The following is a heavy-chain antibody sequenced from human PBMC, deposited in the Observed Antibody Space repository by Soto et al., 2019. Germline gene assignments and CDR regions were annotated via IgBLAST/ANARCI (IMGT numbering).Heavy chain of an antibody. CDR2: IWYDGSNK. CDR1: GFTFSSYG. D-gene: IGHD3-10*01. Sequence: PGGSLRLSCAASGFTFSSYGMHWVRQAPGKGLEWVAVIWYDGSNKYYADSVKGRFTISRDNSKNTLYLQMNSLRAEDTAVYYCARGAPLRGVIVDWFDPWGQGTLVTVSS. V-gene: IGHV3-33*01. J-gene: IGHJ5*02. CDR3: ARGAPLRGVIVDWFDP.